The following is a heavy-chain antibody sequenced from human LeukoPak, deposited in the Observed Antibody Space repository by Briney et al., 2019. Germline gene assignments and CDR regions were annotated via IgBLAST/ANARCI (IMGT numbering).Heavy chain of an antibody. CDR2: IIPIFGTA. V-gene: IGHV1-69*13. D-gene: IGHD3-3*01. J-gene: IGHJ4*02. CDR3: ARGLRFLEWFYY. CDR1: GGTFSSYA. Sequence: SVKVSCKASGGTFSSYAISWVRQAPGQGLEWMGGIIPIFGTANYAQKFQGRVTITADESTSTAYMELSSLRSKDTAVYYCARGLRFLEWFYYWGQGTLVTVSS.